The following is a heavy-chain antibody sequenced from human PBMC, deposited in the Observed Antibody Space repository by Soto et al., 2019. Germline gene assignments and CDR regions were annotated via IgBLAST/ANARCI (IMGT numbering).Heavy chain of an antibody. J-gene: IGHJ5*02. V-gene: IGHV4-39*01. Sequence: QLQLQESGPGLVKPSETLSLTCSVSGGSISSSTYYWGWIRQPPGKGLEWSGSIYYSGSTSYNPSLKSRVTIPVDTSKNQFSLKLISVTAADTALYYCASGKMAVAGWHWFDPWGQGTLVIVSS. CDR1: GGSISSSTYY. CDR3: ASGKMAVAGWHWFDP. CDR2: IYYSGST. D-gene: IGHD6-19*01.